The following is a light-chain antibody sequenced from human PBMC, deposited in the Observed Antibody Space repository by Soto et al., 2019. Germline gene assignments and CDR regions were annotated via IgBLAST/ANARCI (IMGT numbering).Light chain of an antibody. V-gene: IGLV1-36*01. CDR1: SSNIGNNV. CDR2: LGD. CDR3: AAWDDNLNAYV. J-gene: IGLJ1*01. Sequence: QSVLTQPPSVSEAPRQRVTISCSGSSSNIGNNVANWYQKLPGKAPKLLIYLGDQRASGVSDRFSGSKSGTSASLAINGLRSDDEADYYCAAWDDNLNAYVFGSGTKLTVL.